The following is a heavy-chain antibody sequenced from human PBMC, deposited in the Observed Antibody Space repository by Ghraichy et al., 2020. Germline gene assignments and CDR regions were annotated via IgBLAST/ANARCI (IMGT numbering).Heavy chain of an antibody. V-gene: IGHV3-53*01. CDR3: ARVGYCSGGSCYWGYFDY. J-gene: IGHJ4*02. D-gene: IGHD2-15*01. CDR1: GFTVSSNY. Sequence: LSLPCAASGFTVSSNYMSWVRQAPGKGLEWVSVIYSGGSTYYADSVKGRFTISRDNSKNTLYLQMNSLRAEDTAVYYCARVGYCSGGSCYWGYFDYWGQGTLVTVSS. CDR2: IYSGGST.